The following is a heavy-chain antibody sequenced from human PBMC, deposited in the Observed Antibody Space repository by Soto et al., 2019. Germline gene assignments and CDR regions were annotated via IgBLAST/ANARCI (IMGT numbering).Heavy chain of an antibody. CDR2: ISYKGDD. D-gene: IGHD3-10*01. CDR1: GASVSWSY. V-gene: IGHV4-59*08. Sequence: PSETLSLTCTVSGASVSWSYWSWIRQSPDRGPEWIAYISYKGDDTYNPSLKSRATISIDMSQNQFSLKVSSVTAADTAVYYCVKHGPPGTNSASFEYWGRGILVTVSS. CDR3: VKHGPPGTNSASFEY. J-gene: IGHJ4*02.